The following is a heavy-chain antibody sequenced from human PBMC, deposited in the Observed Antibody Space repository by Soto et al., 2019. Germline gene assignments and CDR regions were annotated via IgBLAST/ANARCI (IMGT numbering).Heavy chain of an antibody. V-gene: IGHV3-23*01. CDR1: GLPFSNYA. D-gene: IGHD3-16*02. Sequence: PGGSLRLSCATSGLPFSNYAMSLVRQSPGGGLEWVSSMSGSSSTTYYADSVRGRFTISRDRSKNTLYLQMSSLRAEDTALYYCAKNHEREPKRVIDFWGQGTMVTVSS. J-gene: IGHJ4*02. CDR3: AKNHEREPKRVIDF. CDR2: MSGSSSTT.